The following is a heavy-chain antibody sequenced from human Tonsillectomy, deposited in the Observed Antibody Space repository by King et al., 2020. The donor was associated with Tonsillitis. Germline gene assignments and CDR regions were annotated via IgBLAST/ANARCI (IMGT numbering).Heavy chain of an antibody. CDR3: AKATSATTRLGLTTTNS. V-gene: IGHV3-23*04. CDR2: ISGSGGST. D-gene: IGHD4-17*01. J-gene: IGHJ4*02. CDR1: GFTFSSYA. Sequence: VQLVESGGGLIQPGGSLRLSCAASGFTFSSYAMGWVRQAPGKGLEWVSTISGSGGSTYYADSVKGRFTISRDFSKNTLYLQMNSLRGEDTAVYYCAKATSATTRLGLTTTNSWRQGPLVPVSS.